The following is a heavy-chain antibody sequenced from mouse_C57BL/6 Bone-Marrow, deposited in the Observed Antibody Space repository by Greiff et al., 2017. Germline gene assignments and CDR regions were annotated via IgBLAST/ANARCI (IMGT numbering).Heavy chain of an antibody. D-gene: IGHD2-5*01. CDR3: ARFGAYYSNYDAIEC. CDR2: IYPGDGDT. V-gene: IGHV1-82*01. Sequence: QVQLQQSGPELVKPGASVTISCKASGYAFSSSWMNWVKQRPGKGLEWIGRIYPGDGDTNYNGKFKGKATLTADKSSSTAYMRLRSLTSEDSAVYFGARFGAYYSNYDAIECWGEGTSVTVSS. CDR1: GYAFSSSW. J-gene: IGHJ4*01.